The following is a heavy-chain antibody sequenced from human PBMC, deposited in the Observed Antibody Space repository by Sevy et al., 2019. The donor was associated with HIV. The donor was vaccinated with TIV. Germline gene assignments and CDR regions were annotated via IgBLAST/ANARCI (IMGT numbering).Heavy chain of an antibody. CDR1: GFTFSSYS. V-gene: IGHV3-21*01. CDR2: INSISTYI. CDR3: ARGPDYYDSSGYYYQ. Sequence: GGSLRLSCAASGFTFSSYSMHWVRQAPGKGLEWVSAINSISTYIYYADSVKGRFTISRDNAKNSLYLQMNSLRAEDTAVYYCARGPDYYDSSGYYYQWGQGTLVTVSS. D-gene: IGHD3-22*01. J-gene: IGHJ4*02.